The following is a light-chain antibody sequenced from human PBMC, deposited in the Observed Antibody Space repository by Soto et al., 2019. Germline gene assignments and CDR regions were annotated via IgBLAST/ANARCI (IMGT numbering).Light chain of an antibody. CDR3: QQYGVTPPNT. V-gene: IGKV3-20*01. Sequence: ELVLTQSPGTLSLSPGERATLSCRASQIVSSTYLAWFQQKAGQAPRLLIYGASTRATCIPDRFRGSGSGTDFTLTISGLEPEDFALYYCQQYGVTPPNTFGGGTKVEV. J-gene: IGKJ4*01. CDR1: QIVSSTY. CDR2: GAS.